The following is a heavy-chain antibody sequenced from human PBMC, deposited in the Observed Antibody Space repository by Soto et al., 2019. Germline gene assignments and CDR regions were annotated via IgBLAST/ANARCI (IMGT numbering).Heavy chain of an antibody. CDR3: ARIRPPTVTSPNYYYYYYMDV. Sequence: SGPTLVNPTQTLTLTCTFSGFSLSTSGMCVSWIRQPPGKALEWLARIDWDDDKYYSTSLKTRLTISKDTSKNQVVLTMTNMDPVDTATYYCARIRPPTVTSPNYYYYYYMDVWGKGTTVTVSS. V-gene: IGHV2-70*11. CDR2: IDWDDDK. CDR1: GFSLSTSGMC. D-gene: IGHD4-4*01. J-gene: IGHJ6*03.